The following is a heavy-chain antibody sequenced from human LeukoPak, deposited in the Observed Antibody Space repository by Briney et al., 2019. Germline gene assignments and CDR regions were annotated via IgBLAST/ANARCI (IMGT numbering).Heavy chain of an antibody. CDR2: IYPGDSDT. J-gene: IGHJ3*02. Sequence: GESLKISCQGSGYSFTTYWIGWVRQMPGKGLEWMGSIYPGDSDTRYSPSCQGQVTISADKSISTAYLQWSSLKASDTAIYYCARGMRYCSGGSCYSSSFDIWGKGTMVTVSS. D-gene: IGHD2-15*01. CDR3: ARGMRYCSGGSCYSSSFDI. CDR1: GYSFTTYW. V-gene: IGHV5-51*01.